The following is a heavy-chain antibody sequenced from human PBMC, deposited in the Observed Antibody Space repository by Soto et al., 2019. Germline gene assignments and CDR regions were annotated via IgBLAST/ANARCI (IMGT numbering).Heavy chain of an antibody. D-gene: IGHD3-16*01. CDR3: ARDLESLCGGDDY. CDR1: GYTFTGYY. CDR2: INPNSGGT. Sequence: ASVKVSCKASGYTFTGYYMHWVRQAPGQGLEWMGWINPNSGGTNYAQKFQGRVTMTRDTSISTAYMELSRLRSDDTAVYYCARDLESLCGGDDYWGQGTLVTVSS. V-gene: IGHV1-2*02. J-gene: IGHJ4*02.